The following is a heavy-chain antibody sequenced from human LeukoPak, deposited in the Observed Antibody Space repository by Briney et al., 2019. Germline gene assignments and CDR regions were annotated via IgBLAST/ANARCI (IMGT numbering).Heavy chain of an antibody. CDR3: ARDRDCSGGSCYDYMDV. D-gene: IGHD2-15*01. V-gene: IGHV3-30*01. J-gene: IGHJ6*03. CDR1: GFTFSSYA. CDR2: ISYDGSNK. Sequence: PGGSLRLSCAASGFTFSSYAMHWVRQAPGKGLEWVAVISYDGSNKYYADPVKGRFTISRDNSKNTLYLQMNSLRAEDTAVYYCARDRDCSGGSCYDYMDVWGKGTTVTVSS.